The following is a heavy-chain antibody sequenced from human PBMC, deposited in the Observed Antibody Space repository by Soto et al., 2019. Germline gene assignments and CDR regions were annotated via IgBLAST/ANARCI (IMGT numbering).Heavy chain of an antibody. D-gene: IGHD2-2*02. V-gene: IGHV4-34*01. CDR1: GGSFSGYY. CDR3: ARGRNRLGYCSSTSCYRDNWFDP. CDR2: INHSGST. Sequence: LSLTCAVYGGSFSGYYWSWIRQPPGKGLEWIGEINHSGSTNYNPSLKSRVTISVDTSKNQFSLKLSSVTAADTAVYYCARGRNRLGYCSSTSCYRDNWFDPWGQGTLVTVSS. J-gene: IGHJ5*02.